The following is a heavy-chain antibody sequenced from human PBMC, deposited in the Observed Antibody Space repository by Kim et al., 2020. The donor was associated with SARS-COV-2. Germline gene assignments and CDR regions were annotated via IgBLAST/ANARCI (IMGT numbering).Heavy chain of an antibody. CDR3: ASSAVAGIGIFDY. D-gene: IGHD6-19*01. J-gene: IGHJ4*02. V-gene: IGHV4-39*01. CDR2: IYYSGST. Sequence: SETLSLTCTVSGGSISSSSYYWGWIRQPPGKGLEWIGSIYYSGSTYYNPSLKSRVTISVDTSKNQFSLKLSSVTAADTAVYYCASSAVAGIGIFDYWGQGTLVTVSS. CDR1: GGSISSSSYY.